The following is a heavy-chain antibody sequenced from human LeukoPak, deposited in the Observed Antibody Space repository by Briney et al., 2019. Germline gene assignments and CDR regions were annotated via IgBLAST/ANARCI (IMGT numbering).Heavy chain of an antibody. Sequence: PSETLSLTCSVSGGSISSSGYYRGWIRQPPGKGLEWIGEINHSGSTNYNPSLKSRVTISVDTSKNQFSLKLSSVTAADTAVYYCARALVYGSGSYYTGRQKKHFDYWGQGTLVTVSS. CDR1: GGSISSSGYY. D-gene: IGHD3-10*01. V-gene: IGHV4-39*07. J-gene: IGHJ4*02. CDR2: INHSGST. CDR3: ARALVYGSGSYYTGRQKKHFDY.